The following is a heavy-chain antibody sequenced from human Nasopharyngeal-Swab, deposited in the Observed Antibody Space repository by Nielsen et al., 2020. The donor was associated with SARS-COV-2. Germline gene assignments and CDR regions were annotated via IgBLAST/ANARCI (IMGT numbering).Heavy chain of an antibody. CDR2: IKSKTDGGTT. D-gene: IGHD5-12*01. CDR1: GFTVSNAW. J-gene: IGHJ4*02. CDR3: TTDIVATNFDY. V-gene: IGHV3-15*01. Sequence: GESLKISCAASGFTVSNAWMSWVRQAPGKGLEWVGRIKSKTDGGTTDYAAPVKGRFTISRDDSKNTLYLQMNSLKTEDTAVYYCTTDIVATNFDYWGQGTLVTVSS.